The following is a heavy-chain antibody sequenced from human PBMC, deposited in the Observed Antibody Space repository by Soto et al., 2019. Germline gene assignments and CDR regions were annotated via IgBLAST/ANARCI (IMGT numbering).Heavy chain of an antibody. CDR1: GVAFSFYS. V-gene: IGHV3-23*01. J-gene: IGHJ4*02. CDR2: ISGNGATT. Sequence: EVALLESGGGLVQPGGSLRLSCEVSGVAFSFYSMSWVRQAPGKGLEWVASISGNGATTYYAASGKWRFTFSRDNSKNTVHLQINSVRGEDTAVSYCAKDRGCFTSGWKFFDFWGQGALVTVYS. CDR3: AKDRGCFTSGWKFFDF. D-gene: IGHD6-19*01.